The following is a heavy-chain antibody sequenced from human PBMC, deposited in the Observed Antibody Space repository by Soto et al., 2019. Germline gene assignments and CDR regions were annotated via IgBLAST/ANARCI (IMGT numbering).Heavy chain of an antibody. V-gene: IGHV3-23*01. J-gene: IGHJ5*02. D-gene: IGHD6-19*01. CDR2: ISGSGGST. CDR1: GFTFSIYA. CDR3: AKAIAVAYTNWFDP. Sequence: GGSLRLSCAASGFTFSIYAMSWVRHAPGKGLEWVSAISGSGGSTYYADSVKGRFTISRDNSKNTLYLQMNSLRAEDTAVYYCAKAIAVAYTNWFDPWGQGTLVTVSS.